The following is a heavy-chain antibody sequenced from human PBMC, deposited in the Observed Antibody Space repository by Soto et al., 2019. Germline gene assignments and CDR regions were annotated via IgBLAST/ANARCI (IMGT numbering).Heavy chain of an antibody. D-gene: IGHD6-19*01. CDR2: VYPGDSDT. Sequence: XDSLKLSCQCSGYSFTSYWIGLVRQMPGKGLEWMGIVYPGDSDTRYSPSFLGQVTISADKSISTAYLQWSSLKASDTAMYYCARPVSYSSGPDYWGQGTLVTVSS. CDR1: GYSFTSYW. V-gene: IGHV5-51*01. J-gene: IGHJ4*02. CDR3: ARPVSYSSGPDY.